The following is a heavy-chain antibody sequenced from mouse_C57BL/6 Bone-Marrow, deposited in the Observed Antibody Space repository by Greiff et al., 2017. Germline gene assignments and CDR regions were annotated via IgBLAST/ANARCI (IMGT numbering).Heavy chain of an antibody. CDR1: GYTFTSYW. CDR2: IDPSESYT. J-gene: IGHJ4*01. Sequence: VQLQQPGAELVKPGASVKLSCKASGYTFTSYWMQWVKQRPGQGLEWIGEIDPSESYTNYNQKFKGKATLTVDTSSSTAYMQLSSLTSEDSAVYYCAREGPYGSPLMDYWGQGTSVTVSS. V-gene: IGHV1-50*01. D-gene: IGHD1-1*01. CDR3: AREGPYGSPLMDY.